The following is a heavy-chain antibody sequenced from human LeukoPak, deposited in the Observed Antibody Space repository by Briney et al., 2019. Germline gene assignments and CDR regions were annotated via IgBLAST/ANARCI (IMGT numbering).Heavy chain of an antibody. Sequence: GGSLRLSCAASGFTFSSYAMSWVRQAPGKGLGWVSAISGSGGSTYYADSVKGRFTISRDNSKNTLYLQMNSLRAEDTAVYYCAKDHQGTTVVTPRRGYFDYWGQGTLVTVSS. V-gene: IGHV3-23*01. CDR1: GFTFSSYA. J-gene: IGHJ4*02. CDR3: AKDHQGTTVVTPRRGYFDY. D-gene: IGHD4-23*01. CDR2: ISGSGGST.